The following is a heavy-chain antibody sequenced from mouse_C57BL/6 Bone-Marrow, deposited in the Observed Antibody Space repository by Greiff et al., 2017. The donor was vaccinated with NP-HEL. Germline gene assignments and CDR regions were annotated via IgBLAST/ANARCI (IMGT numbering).Heavy chain of an antibody. CDR1: GYTFTDHT. V-gene: IGHV1-78*01. CDR3: ASRNYFTLIYFDY. Sequence: QVQLQQSDAELVKPGASVTISCKVSGYTFTDHTIHWMKQRPEQGLEWIGYIYPRDGSTKYNEKFKGKATLTADKSSSTAYMQLNSLTSEDSAVYFCASRNYFTLIYFDYWGQGTTLTVSS. D-gene: IGHD2-1*01. CDR2: IYPRDGST. J-gene: IGHJ2*01.